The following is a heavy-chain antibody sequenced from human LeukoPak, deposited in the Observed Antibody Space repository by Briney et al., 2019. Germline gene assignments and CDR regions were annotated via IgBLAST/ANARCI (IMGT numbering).Heavy chain of an antibody. V-gene: IGHV4-30-4*08. CDR3: ASAPTVVRIFDY. J-gene: IGHJ4*02. CDR2: IYYSGST. Sequence: KASETLSLTCTVSGGSISSGDYYWSWIRQPPGKGLEWIGYIYYSGSTYYNPSLKSRVTISVDTSKNQFSLKLSSVTAADTAMYYCASAPTVVRIFDYWGQGTLVTVSS. CDR1: GGSISSGDYY. D-gene: IGHD4-23*01.